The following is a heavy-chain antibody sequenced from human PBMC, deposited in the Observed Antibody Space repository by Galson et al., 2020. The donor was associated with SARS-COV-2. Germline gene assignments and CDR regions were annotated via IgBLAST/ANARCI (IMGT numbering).Heavy chain of an antibody. CDR1: GFTFSSCA. CDR3: AKARGDTTSSRSFDS. D-gene: IGHD1-26*01. V-gene: IGHV3-23*01. Sequence: GESLKISCAGSGFTFSSCAMSWVRQAPGKGLEWVSTINGSGIVTYYAASVTGRFTISRDNSRNTLYLQMNTLRAEDTALYYCAKARGDTTSSRSFDSWGQGTLVTVSS. CDR2: INGSGIVT. J-gene: IGHJ4*02.